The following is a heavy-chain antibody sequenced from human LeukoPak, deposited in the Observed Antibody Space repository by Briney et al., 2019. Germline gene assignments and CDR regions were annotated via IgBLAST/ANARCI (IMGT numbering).Heavy chain of an antibody. V-gene: IGHV1-8*01. CDR2: MNPNSGNT. CDR3: ARVQQLKAAATSGGMDV. CDR1: GYTFTSYD. J-gene: IGHJ6*02. D-gene: IGHD6-13*01. Sequence: GASVKVSCKASGYTFTSYDINWVRQATGQGLEWMGWMNPNSGNTGYAQKFQGRVTMTRNTSISTAYMELSSLRSEDTAVYYCARVQQLKAAATSGGMDVWGQGTTVTVSS.